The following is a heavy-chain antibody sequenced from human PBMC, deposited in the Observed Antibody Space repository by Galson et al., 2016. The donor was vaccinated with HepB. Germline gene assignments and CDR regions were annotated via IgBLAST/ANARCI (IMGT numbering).Heavy chain of an antibody. V-gene: IGHV3-7*01. Sequence: SLRLSCAASGFTFSRYWMSWVRQAPGKGLEWVANIKEDGNEEYYVDSVKGRVTISRDNAKNPLYVQMNGLRAEDTALYYCARGVEYDILTGYYSRDAFDVWGQGTMVTVSS. CDR1: GFTFSRYW. J-gene: IGHJ3*01. D-gene: IGHD3-9*01. CDR2: IKEDGNEE. CDR3: ARGVEYDILTGYYSRDAFDV.